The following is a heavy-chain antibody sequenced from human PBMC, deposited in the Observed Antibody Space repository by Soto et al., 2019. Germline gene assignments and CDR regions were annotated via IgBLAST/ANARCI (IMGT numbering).Heavy chain of an antibody. CDR1: GDSVSSNSAA. CDR3: ARVEVVVVPAAIHSSSSPFDP. Sequence: SQTLSLTCVISGDSVSSNSAAWNWIRQSPSRGLEWLGRTYYRSKWYNDYAVSVKSRITINPDTSKNQFSLQLNSVTPEDTAVYYCARVEVVVVPAAIHSSSSPFDPWGQGTLVTVSS. CDR2: TYYRSKWYN. J-gene: IGHJ5*02. V-gene: IGHV6-1*01. D-gene: IGHD2-2*01.